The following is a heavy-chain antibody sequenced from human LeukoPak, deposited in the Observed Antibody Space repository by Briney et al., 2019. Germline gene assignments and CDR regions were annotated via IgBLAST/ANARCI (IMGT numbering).Heavy chain of an antibody. CDR2: ISGSGGGT. V-gene: IGHV3-23*01. CDR1: GFTFSSYA. CDR3: AKTTTGCSSGRYPGWPVDY. J-gene: IGHJ4*02. D-gene: IGHD6-19*01. Sequence: GGSLRLSCAASGFTFSSYAVSWVRQAPGKGLEWVSAISGSGGGTYYADSVKGRFTISRDNSKNTLYLQMNSLSTEDTAVYYCAKTTTGCSSGRYPGWPVDYWGQGTLVTVSS.